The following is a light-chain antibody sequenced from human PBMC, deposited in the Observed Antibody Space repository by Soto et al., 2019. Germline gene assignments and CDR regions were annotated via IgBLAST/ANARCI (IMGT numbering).Light chain of an antibody. Sequence: DIKMTQSPSTLPTSVGDRVTITCRASQSISNWLAWYQQKPGKAPKLLIFRTSSLESGVPSRFSGSGSGTEFTLTISSLQPDDFATYHCQHYNGYSYTFGQGTKLEIK. V-gene: IGKV1-5*03. J-gene: IGKJ2*01. CDR2: RTS. CDR3: QHYNGYSYT. CDR1: QSISNW.